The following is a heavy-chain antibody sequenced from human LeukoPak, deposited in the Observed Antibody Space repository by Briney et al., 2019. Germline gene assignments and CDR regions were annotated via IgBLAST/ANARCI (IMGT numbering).Heavy chain of an antibody. CDR1: GFTFSSYA. V-gene: IGHV3-30*01. J-gene: IGHJ4*02. CDR2: ISYDGNNK. D-gene: IGHD5-18*01. CDR3: ARVGRGYSFNVYCFDY. Sequence: GRSLRLSCAASGFTFSSYAMHWVRQAPGKGLQWVAVISYDGNNKYYADSVKGRFTISRDNSKNTLYLQMNNLRAQDTAVYYCARVGRGYSFNVYCFDYWGQGTLVTVSS.